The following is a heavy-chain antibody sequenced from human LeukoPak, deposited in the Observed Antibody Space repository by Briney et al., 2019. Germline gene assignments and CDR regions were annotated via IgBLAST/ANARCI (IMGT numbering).Heavy chain of an antibody. D-gene: IGHD3-9*01. V-gene: IGHV1-2*04. CDR1: GYTFTGYY. CDR2: INPNSGGT. CDR3: ARGDYDILTGFDY. Sequence: ATVKDSCTASGYTFTGYYMHWVRQAPGQGLECMGWINPNSGGTNYAQKFQGWVTMTRDTSISTAYMELSRLRSDDTAVYYCARGDYDILTGFDYWGQGTLVTVSS. J-gene: IGHJ4*02.